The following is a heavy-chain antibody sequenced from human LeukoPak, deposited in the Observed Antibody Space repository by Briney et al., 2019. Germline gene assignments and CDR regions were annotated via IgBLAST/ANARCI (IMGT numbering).Heavy chain of an antibody. CDR2: INPNGDT. CDR1: GYTFTSYY. CDR3: ARAAGDTYGYRYYSDY. J-gene: IGHJ4*02. D-gene: IGHD5-18*01. Sequence: GASVKVSCTASGYTFTSYYLHRVRQAPGQGLEWMGLINPNGDTNYAQKFQGRVTMTRDTSTSTVYMDLSSLRSEDTAVYYCARAAGDTYGYRYYSDYWGQGTLVSVSS. V-gene: IGHV1-46*01.